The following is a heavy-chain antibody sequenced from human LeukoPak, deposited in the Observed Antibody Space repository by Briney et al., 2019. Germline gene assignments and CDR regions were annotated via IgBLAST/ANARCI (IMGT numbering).Heavy chain of an antibody. CDR3: VRGKAVDYGVWYYYYYYMDV. D-gene: IGHD4-17*01. CDR2: IDYSGST. J-gene: IGHJ6*03. CDR1: GGSISSSSYY. V-gene: IGHV4-39*07. Sequence: SETLSLTCTVSGGSISSSSYYWGWIRQPPGKGLERIGSIDYSGSTYYNPSLKSRVTISVDTSKNQFSLKLSSVPAADTAVYYCVRGKAVDYGVWYYYYYYMDVWGKGTTVTVSS.